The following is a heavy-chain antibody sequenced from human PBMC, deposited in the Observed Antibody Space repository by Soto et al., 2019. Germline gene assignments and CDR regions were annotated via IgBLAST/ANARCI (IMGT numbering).Heavy chain of an antibody. J-gene: IGHJ6*02. CDR1: GFTFSSYG. CDR3: AKDLGYDSRGYYYYGMDV. CDR2: ISYDGSNK. V-gene: IGHV3-30*18. Sequence: GGSLRLSCAASGFTFSSYGMHWVRQAPGKGLEWVAVISYDGSNKYYADSVKGRFTISRDNSKNTLYLQMNSLRAEDTAVYYCAKDLGYDSRGYYYYGMDVWGQGTTVT. D-gene: IGHD3-22*01.